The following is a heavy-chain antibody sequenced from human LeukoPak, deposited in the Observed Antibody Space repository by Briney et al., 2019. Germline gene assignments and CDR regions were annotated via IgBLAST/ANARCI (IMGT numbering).Heavy chain of an antibody. CDR2: IRSSSSTI. Sequence: GGSLRLYCAASGFTFSTYGMNWVRQAPGKGLQWVSYIRSSSSTIYYADSVKGRFTISRGNAKNSLYLQMNSLRAEDTAVYYCARDSPPYSGYDLWRYYYYMDVWGKGTTVTVSS. D-gene: IGHD5-12*01. V-gene: IGHV3-48*04. CDR3: ARDSPPYSGYDLWRYYYYMDV. J-gene: IGHJ6*03. CDR1: GFTFSTYG.